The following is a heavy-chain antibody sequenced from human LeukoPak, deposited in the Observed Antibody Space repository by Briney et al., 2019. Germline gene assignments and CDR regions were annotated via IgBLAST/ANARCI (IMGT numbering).Heavy chain of an antibody. CDR3: ARGSEYSSSSVDY. CDR1: GGSFSGYY. Sequence: PSETLSLTCAVYGGSFSGYYWSWIRQPPGKGLEWIGEINHSGSTNYNPSLKSRVTISVDTSKNQFSLKLSSVTAADTAVYYCARGSEYSSSSVDYWGQGTLVTVSS. J-gene: IGHJ4*02. V-gene: IGHV4-34*01. D-gene: IGHD6-6*01. CDR2: INHSGST.